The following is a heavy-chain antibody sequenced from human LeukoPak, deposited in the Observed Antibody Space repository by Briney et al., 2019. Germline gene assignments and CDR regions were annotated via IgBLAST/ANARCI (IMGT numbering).Heavy chain of an antibody. Sequence: PGGSLRPSCAASGFTFSSYAMSWVRQAPGKGLEWVSVISGSGGSTYYADSVKGRFTISRDNSKNTLYLQMNSLRAEDTAVYYCASQWLVLVGYFDYWGQGTLVTVSS. J-gene: IGHJ4*02. D-gene: IGHD6-19*01. CDR2: ISGSGGST. CDR3: ASQWLVLVGYFDY. CDR1: GFTFSSYA. V-gene: IGHV3-23*01.